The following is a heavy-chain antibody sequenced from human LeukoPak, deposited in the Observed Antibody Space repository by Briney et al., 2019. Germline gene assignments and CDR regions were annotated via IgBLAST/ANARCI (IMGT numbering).Heavy chain of an antibody. V-gene: IGHV1-69*05. J-gene: IGHJ6*03. D-gene: IGHD3-10*01. CDR3: ARWVTMVRGVTYYYMDV. CDR1: GGAFNNYA. CDR2: IIPIFGTA. Sequence: ASVKVSCKASGGAFNNYATSWVRQAPGQGLEWMGGIIPIFGTANYAQNFQGRVTITTDESTSTAYMELSSLRSEDTAVYYCARWVTMVRGVTYYYMDVWGKGTSVTVSS.